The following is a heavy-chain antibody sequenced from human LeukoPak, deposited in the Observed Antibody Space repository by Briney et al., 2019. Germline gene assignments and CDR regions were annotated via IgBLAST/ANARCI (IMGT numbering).Heavy chain of an antibody. CDR3: ARLRRYCSSTSCQSWFDP. J-gene: IGHJ5*02. CDR1: GGSISSSSYY. V-gene: IGHV4-39*01. D-gene: IGHD2-2*01. CDR2: IYYSGST. Sequence: SETLSLTCTVSGGSISSSSYYWGWIRQPPGKGLEWIVSIYYSGSTYYHPSLKSRVTISVDTSKNQFSLKLSSVTAADTAVYYCARLRRYCSSTSCQSWFDPWGQGTLVTVSS.